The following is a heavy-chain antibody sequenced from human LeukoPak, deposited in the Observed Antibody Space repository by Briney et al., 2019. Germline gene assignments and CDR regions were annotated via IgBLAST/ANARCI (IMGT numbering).Heavy chain of an antibody. CDR2: IKQDGSEK. CDR3: ARVYRSSSGYCFDY. J-gene: IGHJ4*02. V-gene: IGHV3-7*01. CDR1: GSTYSSYW. Sequence: PGGSLRLSCAVSGSTYSSYWMSWVRQAPGKGLEWVANIKQDGSEKYYVDSVKGRFTISRDNAKNSLYLQMNSLRAEDTAVYYCARVYRSSSGYCFDYWGQGTLVTVSS. D-gene: IGHD6-6*01.